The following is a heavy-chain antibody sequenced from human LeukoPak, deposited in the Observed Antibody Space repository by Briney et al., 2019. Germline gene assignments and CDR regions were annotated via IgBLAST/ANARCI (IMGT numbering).Heavy chain of an antibody. CDR1: GFTFRGYG. CDR2: ISYDGSSK. V-gene: IGHV3-30*18. J-gene: IGHJ6*03. Sequence: PGGSLRLSCAASGFTFRGYGMHWVRQAPGKGLEWVAVISYDGSSKYSADSVKGRFTISRDNSKNTLYLQMNSLRAEDTAVYYCAKGGGSYFQYFNYYMDVWGKGTTVTVSS. D-gene: IGHD1-26*01. CDR3: AKGGGSYFQYFNYYMDV.